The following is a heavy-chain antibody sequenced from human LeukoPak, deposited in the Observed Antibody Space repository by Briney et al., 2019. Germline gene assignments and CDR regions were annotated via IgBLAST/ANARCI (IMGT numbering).Heavy chain of an antibody. Sequence: GGSLRLSCAASGFTFSSYGMHWIRQAPGKGLEWVAVIWYDGSNKYYADSVKGRFTISRDNSKNSLYLQMNSLRAEDTAVYYCAREGLQSYDYWGQGTLVTVSS. V-gene: IGHV3-33*01. D-gene: IGHD5-24*01. CDR1: GFTFSSYG. CDR2: IWYDGSNK. J-gene: IGHJ4*02. CDR3: AREGLQSYDY.